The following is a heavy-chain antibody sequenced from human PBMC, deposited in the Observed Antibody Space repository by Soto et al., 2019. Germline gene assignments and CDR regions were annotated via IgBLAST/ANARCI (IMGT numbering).Heavy chain of an antibody. J-gene: IGHJ4*02. CDR1: GASIGGSTFY. CDR2: IYYSGGT. V-gene: IGHV4-39*01. CDR3: ARHRSYSDILTGYFDS. Sequence: QLHLQESGPGLLKPSETLSLTCTVSGASIGGSTFYWGWIRQSPGRGLEWIGSIYYSGGTYYNPSLKSRIHLSVHTSNNPLSLRLDSVTAADTALYFCARHRSYSDILTGYFDSWGQGAQGYVS. D-gene: IGHD3-9*01.